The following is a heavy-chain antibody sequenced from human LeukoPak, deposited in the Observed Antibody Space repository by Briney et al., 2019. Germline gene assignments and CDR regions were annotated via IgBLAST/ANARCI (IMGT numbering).Heavy chain of an antibody. CDR3: ARDGGLHTNFDY. J-gene: IGHJ4*02. Sequence: GGSLRLSCAASGFTFRNYWMGWVRQAPGKGLEWVANTKPDGTAEYYADSVRGRFTTSGDNASNFLYLQMNSLRGEDTAVYYCARDGGLHTNFDYWGQGTLVTVSS. D-gene: IGHD2-15*01. V-gene: IGHV3-7*01. CDR2: TKPDGTAE. CDR1: GFTFRNYW.